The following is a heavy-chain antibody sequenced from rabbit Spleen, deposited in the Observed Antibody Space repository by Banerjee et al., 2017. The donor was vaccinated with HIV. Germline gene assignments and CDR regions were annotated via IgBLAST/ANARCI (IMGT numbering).Heavy chain of an antibody. CDR1: GFSFSSDYY. CDR2: IYGSASDVT. CDR3: ARIWAWDSGTYLGAFDP. J-gene: IGHJ2*01. V-gene: IGHV1S45*01. Sequence: QEQLEESGGDLVQPGASLTLTCKASGFSFSSDYYMCWVRQAPGKGLEWIACIYGSASDVTGYASWAKGRFTISRTSSTTVTLQMTSLTAADTATYFCARIWAWDSGTYLGAFDPWGPGTLVTVS. D-gene: IGHD1-1*01.